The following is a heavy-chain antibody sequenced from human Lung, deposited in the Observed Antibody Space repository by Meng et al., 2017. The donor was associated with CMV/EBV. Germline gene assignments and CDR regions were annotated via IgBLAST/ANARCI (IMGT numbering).Heavy chain of an antibody. V-gene: IGHV3-21*01. Sequence: GGSLRLXXAASGFTFSSYSMNWVRQAPGKGLEWVSSISSSSSYIYYADSVKGRFTISRDNAKNSLYLQMNSLRAEDTAVYYCARDAEQLVRGGGMDVWGQGXTVXVSS. D-gene: IGHD6-6*01. CDR1: GFTFSSYS. CDR3: ARDAEQLVRGGGMDV. CDR2: ISSSSSYI. J-gene: IGHJ6*02.